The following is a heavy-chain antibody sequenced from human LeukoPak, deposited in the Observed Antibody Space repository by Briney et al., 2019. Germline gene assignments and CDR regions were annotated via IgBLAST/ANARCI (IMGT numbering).Heavy chain of an antibody. CDR1: GYTFTGYG. J-gene: IGHJ1*01. V-gene: IGHV1-18*01. CDR3: AREGIKYSSGWYPRYFQH. D-gene: IGHD6-19*01. CDR2: ISAYNGNT. Sequence: ASEKVSCKASGYTFTGYGISWVRQAPGQGLEWMGWISAYNGNTNYAQKLQGRVTMTTDTSTSTAYMELRSLRSDDTAVYYCAREGIKYSSGWYPRYFQHWGQGTLVTVSS.